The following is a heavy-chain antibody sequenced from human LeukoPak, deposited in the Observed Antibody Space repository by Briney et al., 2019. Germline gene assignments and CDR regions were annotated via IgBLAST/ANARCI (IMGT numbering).Heavy chain of an antibody. CDR1: GFTFSNYW. CDR2: IKEDGSEK. V-gene: IGHV3-7*01. Sequence: GGSLRLSCAASGFTFSNYWMTWVRQAPEKGLECVATIKEDGSEKYYVDSVKGRFTISRDNAKDSLYLQMDSLRAEDTAIYYCARALTTGSGCWGQGTLVTVSS. D-gene: IGHD6-19*01. J-gene: IGHJ4*02. CDR3: ARALTTGSGC.